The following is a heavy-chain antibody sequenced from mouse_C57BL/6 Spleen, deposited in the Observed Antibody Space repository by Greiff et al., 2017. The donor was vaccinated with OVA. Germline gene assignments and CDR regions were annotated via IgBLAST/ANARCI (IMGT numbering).Heavy chain of an antibody. CDR3: ARCPHYDGWYFDV. CDR2: IYPGDGDT. Sequence: VQVVESGPELVKPGASVKISCKASGYAFSSSWMNWVKQRPGKGLEWIGRIYPGDGDTNYNGKFKGKATLTADKSSSTAYMQLSSLTSEDSAVYFCARCPHYDGWYFDVWGTGTTVTVSS. CDR1: GYAFSSSW. D-gene: IGHD1-2*01. J-gene: IGHJ1*03. V-gene: IGHV1-82*01.